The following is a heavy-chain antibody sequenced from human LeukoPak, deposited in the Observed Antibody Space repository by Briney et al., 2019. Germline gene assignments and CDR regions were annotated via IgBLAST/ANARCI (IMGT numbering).Heavy chain of an antibody. CDR3: ARLPPRDIGGATYYFDY. CDR2: IYHSGST. V-gene: IGHV4-38-2*01. D-gene: IGHD1-26*01. J-gene: IGHJ4*02. Sequence: KPSETLSLTCAVSGYSISSGYYWGWIRQPPGKGLEWIGSIYHSGSTYYNPSFKSRVTISVDTSKNQFSLKLSSVTAADTAVYYCARLPPRDIGGATYYFDYWGQGTLVTVSS. CDR1: GYSISSGYY.